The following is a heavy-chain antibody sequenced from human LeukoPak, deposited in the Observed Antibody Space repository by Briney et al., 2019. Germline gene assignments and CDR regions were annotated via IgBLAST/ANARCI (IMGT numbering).Heavy chain of an antibody. Sequence: SVKVSCKVYGGTFYTSTISWVRQARGQGLEWMGRVIPIVDMTYYAQRFQGRVKITADKSTTTAYMELSSLRSEDTAVYFCARDPYGTSSPGYFDSWGQGTLVTVSS. D-gene: IGHD2-2*01. CDR1: GGTFYTST. J-gene: IGHJ4*02. CDR2: VIPIVDMT. V-gene: IGHV1-69*04. CDR3: ARDPYGTSSPGYFDS.